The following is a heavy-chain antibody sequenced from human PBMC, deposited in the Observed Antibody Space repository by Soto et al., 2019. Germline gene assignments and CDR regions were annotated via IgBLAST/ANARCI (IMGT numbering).Heavy chain of an antibody. CDR2: SSYDGSNE. CDR1: GSTFRNYG. CDR3: AKDREPQLIRGWFDP. V-gene: IGHV3-30*18. Sequence: QVQLVESGGGVVQPGRSLRLSCAASGSTFRNYGMHWVRQAPGKGLEWVAVSSYDGSNEYYANSVKGRFTISRDDSKNTLYLQMNSLRDGDRAVYYCAKDREPQLIRGWFDPWGQGTLVTVSP. D-gene: IGHD1-26*01. J-gene: IGHJ5*02.